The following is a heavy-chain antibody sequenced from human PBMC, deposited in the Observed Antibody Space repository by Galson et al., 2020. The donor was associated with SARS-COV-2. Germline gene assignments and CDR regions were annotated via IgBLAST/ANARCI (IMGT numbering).Heavy chain of an antibody. D-gene: IGHD3-22*01. V-gene: IGHV1-24*01. Sequence: ASVKVSCKVSGYTLTELSMHWVRQAPGKGLEWMGGFDPEDGETIYAQKFQGRVTMTEDTSTDTAYMELSSLRSEDTAVYYCATSGANYYDSSGYHYYYGMDVWGQGTTVTVSS. CDR3: ATSGANYYDSSGYHYYYGMDV. J-gene: IGHJ6*02. CDR2: FDPEDGET. CDR1: GYTLTELS.